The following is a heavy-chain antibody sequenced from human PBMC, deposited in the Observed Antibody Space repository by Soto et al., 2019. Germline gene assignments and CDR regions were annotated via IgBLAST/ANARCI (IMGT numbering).Heavy chain of an antibody. CDR1: GFTFSNYG. J-gene: IGHJ6*02. Sequence: QVRLVESGGDVVQPGRSLRLSCAASGFTFSNYGMHWVRQAPGKGLEWVAGLWFAGSNKYYADSVQGRFTISRDNSKSTLYLQVNSLRAEDTAVYYCARSKPLYCSGGSCYSYYYYGMDVWGQGTTVTVSS. D-gene: IGHD2-15*01. V-gene: IGHV3-33*01. CDR3: ARSKPLYCSGGSCYSYYYYGMDV. CDR2: LWFAGSNK.